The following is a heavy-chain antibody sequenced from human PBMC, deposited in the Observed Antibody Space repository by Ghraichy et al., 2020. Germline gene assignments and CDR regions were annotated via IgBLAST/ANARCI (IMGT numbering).Heavy chain of an antibody. CDR1: GFTFSSYW. CDR3: ARGPEWSSSWQDY. J-gene: IGHJ4*02. Sequence: LSLTCATSGFTFSSYWMHWVRQAPWKGLVWVSRINSDASSTSYADSVKGRFTISRDKAKNTLYLQMNSLRAEDTAVYYCARGPEWSSSWQDYWGQGTLVTVSS. V-gene: IGHV3-74*01. D-gene: IGHD6-13*01. CDR2: INSDASST.